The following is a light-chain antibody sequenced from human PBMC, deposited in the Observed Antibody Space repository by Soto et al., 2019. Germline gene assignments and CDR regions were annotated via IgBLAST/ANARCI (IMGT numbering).Light chain of an antibody. V-gene: IGKV1-5*01. CDR2: EAS. J-gene: IGKJ3*01. CDR3: QQYDSF. Sequence: DLQMTQSPSTLSASVGDRVTITCRASQSINVYLAWYQQKPGKAPQLLIYEASNLKSGVPSRFSGSGYGTEFTLTISSVQANDSAIYYCQQYDSFFGPGTRVDIK. CDR1: QSINVY.